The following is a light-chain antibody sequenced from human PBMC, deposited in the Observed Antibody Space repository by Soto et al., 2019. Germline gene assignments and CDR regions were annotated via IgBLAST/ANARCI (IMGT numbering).Light chain of an antibody. CDR2: GAS. CDR3: HQYNNWPPHT. CDR1: QSVSSN. Sequence: EIVMTQSPATLSVSPGERATLSCRASQSVSSNLAWYQQKPGQAPRLLIYGASTRATGIPARFSGSGSGTEFTLTISSLQSEDFGVYYCHQYNNWPPHTFGQGTKLEIK. V-gene: IGKV3-15*01. J-gene: IGKJ2*01.